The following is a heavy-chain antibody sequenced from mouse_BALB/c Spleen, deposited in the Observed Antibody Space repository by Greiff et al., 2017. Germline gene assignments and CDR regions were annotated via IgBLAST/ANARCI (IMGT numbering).Heavy chain of an antibody. CDR2: INSNGGST. J-gene: IGHJ2*01. Sequence: EVQLVESGGGLVQPGGSLKLSCAASGFTFSSYGMSWVRQTPDKRLELVATINSNGGSTYYPDSVKGRFTISRDNAKNTLYLQMSSLKSEDTAMYDCARGYYPYYFDYWGQGTTLTVSS. V-gene: IGHV5-6-3*01. D-gene: IGHD2-3*01. CDR1: GFTFSSYG. CDR3: ARGYYPYYFDY.